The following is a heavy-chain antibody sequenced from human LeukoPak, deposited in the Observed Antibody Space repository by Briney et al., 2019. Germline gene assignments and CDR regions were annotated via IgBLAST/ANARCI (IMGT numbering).Heavy chain of an antibody. CDR3: ASPRGGGDGYKFDY. CDR2: INHSGST. V-gene: IGHV4-34*01. J-gene: IGHJ4*02. CDR1: GGSFRGYY. D-gene: IGHD5-24*01. Sequence: SETLSLTCAVYGGSFRGYYWSWIRQPPGKGLEWIGEINHSGSTNYNPSLKSRVTISVDTSKHQFSLKLSSVTAAATAVYYCASPRGGGDGYKFDYWGQGTLVTVSS.